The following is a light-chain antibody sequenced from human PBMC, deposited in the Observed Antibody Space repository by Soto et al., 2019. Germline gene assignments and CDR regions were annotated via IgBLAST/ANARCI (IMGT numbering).Light chain of an antibody. CDR1: NIGGKS. Sequence: ELTQPPSVSVAPGQTARITCGGNNIGGKSVHWYQQKPGQAPVLVVNDVSDRPSGIPERFSGSKSGNTATLTISRVEAGDEADYYCQVWDSSSDHVVFGGGTKLTVL. V-gene: IGLV3-21*02. CDR3: QVWDSSSDHVV. J-gene: IGLJ3*02. CDR2: DVS.